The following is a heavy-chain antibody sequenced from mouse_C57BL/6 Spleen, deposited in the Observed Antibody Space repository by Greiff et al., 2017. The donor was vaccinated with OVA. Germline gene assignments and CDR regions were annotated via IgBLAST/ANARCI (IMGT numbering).Heavy chain of an antibody. V-gene: IGHV1-15*01. J-gene: IGHJ2*01. CDR3: ARDYGSSPWYFDY. CDR2: IDPETGGT. D-gene: IGHD1-1*01. CDR1: GYTFTDYE. Sequence: VQLQESGAELVRPGASVTLSCKASGYTFTDYEMHWVKQTPVHGLEWIGAIDPETGGTAYNQKFKGKAILTADKSSSTAYMELRSLTSEDSAVYYCARDYGSSPWYFDYWGQGTTLTVSS.